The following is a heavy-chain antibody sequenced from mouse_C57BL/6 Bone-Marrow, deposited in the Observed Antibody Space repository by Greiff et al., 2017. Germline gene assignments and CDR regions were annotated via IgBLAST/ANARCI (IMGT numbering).Heavy chain of an antibody. CDR2: IYPGSGST. J-gene: IGHJ4*01. Sequence: VQLQQPGAELVKPGASVKMSCKASGYTFTSYWITWVKQRPGQGLEWIGDIYPGSGSTNYNEKFKSKATLTVDTSSSTAYMQLSSLTSEDAAVYDCASVYGNYDAMDYWGQGTSVTVSS. CDR3: ASVYGNYDAMDY. CDR1: GYTFTSYW. D-gene: IGHD2-1*01. V-gene: IGHV1-55*01.